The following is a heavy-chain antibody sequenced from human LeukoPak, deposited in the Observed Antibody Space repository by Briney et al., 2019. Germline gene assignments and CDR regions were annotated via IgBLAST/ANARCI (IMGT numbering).Heavy chain of an antibody. CDR1: GYSFTGYY. J-gene: IGHJ6*03. D-gene: IGHD3-16*01. V-gene: IGHV1-2*02. CDR3: ARDLGARGTRPYYYYYYYMDV. Sequence: ASVKVSCKASGYSFTGYYMHWVRQDPGQGLEWMGWINPNSGGTNYAQKFQGRVTMTRDTSISTAYMELSRLRSDDTAVYYCARDLGARGTRPYYYYYYYMDVWGKGTTVTVSS. CDR2: INPNSGGT.